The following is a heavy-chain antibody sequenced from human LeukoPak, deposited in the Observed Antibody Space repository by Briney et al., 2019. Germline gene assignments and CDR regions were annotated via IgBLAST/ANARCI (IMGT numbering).Heavy chain of an antibody. CDR3: ARDSVGSYKGSDY. V-gene: IGHV1-18*01. J-gene: IGHJ4*02. CDR2: ISAYSGET. Sequence: ASVKVSCKASGYTFTSHGFTWVRQAAGQGLEWNGWISAYSGETNTAQKFQGRVTMTTDTSTTTAYMELRSLRSDDTAVYYCARDSVGSYKGSDYWGQGTVVTVSS. D-gene: IGHD1-26*01. CDR1: GYTFTSHG.